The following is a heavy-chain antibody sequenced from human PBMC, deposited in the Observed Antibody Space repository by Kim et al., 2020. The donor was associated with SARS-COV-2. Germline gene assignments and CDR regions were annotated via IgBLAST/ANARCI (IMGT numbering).Heavy chain of an antibody. CDR3: ARDRFTMVRGVDHRKNWFDP. Sequence: ASVKVSCKASGYTFTGYSMHWVRQAPGQGLEWMGWINPNTGGTNYAQKFPGWFTMTMDTSISTAYIELSRLRSDDTAVYYCARDRFTMVRGVDHRKNWFDPWGQGTLVTVSS. CDR2: INPNTGGT. D-gene: IGHD3-10*01. V-gene: IGHV1-2*04. J-gene: IGHJ5*02. CDR1: GYTFTGYS.